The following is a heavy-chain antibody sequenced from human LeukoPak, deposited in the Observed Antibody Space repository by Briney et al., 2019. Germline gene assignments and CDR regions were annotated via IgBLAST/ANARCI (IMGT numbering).Heavy chain of an antibody. V-gene: IGHV1-2*02. J-gene: IGHJ4*02. CDR1: GYTFTDYY. CDR2: INPNSGGT. D-gene: IGHD3-22*01. Sequence: ASVKVSCKASGYTFTDYYINWVRQAPGQGLEWMGWINPNSGGTNYAQKFQGRVTMTRDTSISTAYMELSRLRSDDTAVYYCARDERYDSSGYPFDYWGQGTLVTVSS. CDR3: ARDERYDSSGYPFDY.